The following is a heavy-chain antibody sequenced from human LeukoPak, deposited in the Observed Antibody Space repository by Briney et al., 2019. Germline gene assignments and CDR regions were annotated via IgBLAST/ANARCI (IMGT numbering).Heavy chain of an antibody. J-gene: IGHJ4*02. Sequence: SGTLSLTCTVSGASISTYYWSWIRQPPGKGLEWIGYLFFGGSTNYTPSLKSRVTISSDTSKNQLSLKLTSVTAADTAVYYCARAGGGWSFDYLGQGTLVTVS. CDR2: LFFGGST. D-gene: IGHD6-19*01. CDR1: GASISTYY. CDR3: ARAGGGWSFDY. V-gene: IGHV4-59*01.